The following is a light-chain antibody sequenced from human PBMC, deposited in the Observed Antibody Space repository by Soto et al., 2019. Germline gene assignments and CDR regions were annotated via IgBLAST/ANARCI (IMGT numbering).Light chain of an antibody. CDR1: QSVSSS. V-gene: IGKV3-15*01. J-gene: IGKJ1*01. CDR2: GAS. Sequence: EIVLTQSPATLSLSPGESATLSCRASQSVSSSSLAWYQQEPGQAPTLRMYGASNRATGIPPSFSGSGSGTEFTLTLSSLQSEDFAVYVCHHYNHGRTGTFGQGTKVDIK. CDR3: HHYNHGRTGT.